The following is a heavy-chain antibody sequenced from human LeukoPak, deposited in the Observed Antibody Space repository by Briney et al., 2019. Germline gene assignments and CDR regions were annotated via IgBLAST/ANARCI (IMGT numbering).Heavy chain of an antibody. V-gene: IGHV3-30*03. D-gene: IGHD6-19*01. Sequence: PGGSLRLSCAASGFTFSSYGMHWVRQAPGKGLEWVAVISYDGSNKYYADSVKGRFTISRDNSKNTLYLQMNSLRAEDTAVYYCARGGWEHSSGWYKVRDWGQGTLVTVSS. CDR3: ARGGWEHSSGWYKVRD. J-gene: IGHJ4*02. CDR1: GFTFSSYG. CDR2: ISYDGSNK.